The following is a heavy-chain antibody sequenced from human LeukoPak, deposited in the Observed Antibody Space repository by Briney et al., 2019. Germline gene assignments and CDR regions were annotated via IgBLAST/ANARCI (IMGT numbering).Heavy chain of an antibody. CDR1: GFTFSSYT. J-gene: IGHJ4*01. V-gene: IGHV3-21*01. Sequence: PGGSLRLSCAASGFTFSSYTMNWVRQAPGEGLELDSSISSSSSYIYYADSVKGRFTISRDNANNSLYLQMTSLRAEDTSVYYCARDFLEAVWGHGTLVTVSS. CDR3: ARDFLEAV. D-gene: IGHD6-19*01. CDR2: ISSSSSYI.